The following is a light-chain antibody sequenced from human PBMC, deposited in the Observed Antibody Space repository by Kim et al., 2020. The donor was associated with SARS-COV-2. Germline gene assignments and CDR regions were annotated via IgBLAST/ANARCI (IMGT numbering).Light chain of an antibody. CDR1: SSDVGGYNY. V-gene: IGLV2-11*01. CDR3: CSYAGSYSYV. Sequence: GQSVTIACTGTSSDVGGYNYVSWYQQHPGKAPKLMIYDVSTRPSGVPDRFSGSKSGNTASLTISGLQAEDEADYYCCSYAGSYSYVFGTGTKVTVL. J-gene: IGLJ1*01. CDR2: DVS.